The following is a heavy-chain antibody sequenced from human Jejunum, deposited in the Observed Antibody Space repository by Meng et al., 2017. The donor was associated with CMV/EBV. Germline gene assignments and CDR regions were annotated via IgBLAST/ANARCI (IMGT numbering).Heavy chain of an antibody. V-gene: IGHV3-23*04. CDR1: GFTINTYD. CDR3: VRNGAGDH. Sequence: VPMGEYGGVLVQPGGFLTLSCAPSGFTINTYDMIGVRQGPGKGLEWASTISAIGAGTYYADSVKGRFTISRDISNNMLFLQMNRLRAEDTAVYYCVRNGAGDHWGQGTLVTVSS. CDR2: ISAIGAGT. D-gene: IGHD4-17*01. J-gene: IGHJ4*02.